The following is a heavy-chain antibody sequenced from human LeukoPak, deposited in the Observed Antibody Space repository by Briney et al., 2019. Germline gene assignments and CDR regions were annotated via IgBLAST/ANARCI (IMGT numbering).Heavy chain of an antibody. D-gene: IGHD2-15*01. V-gene: IGHV4-34*01. CDR1: GGSFSGYY. J-gene: IGHJ4*02. Sequence: SETLSLTCGVFGGSFSGYYWTWLRQPPGKGLEWIGQINHRGSSHYNPSLRSRVTISVDTSKTQFSLKLTSVTAADTAVYYCAREKFCSDTGSCNIGLFDFWGRGALVTASS. CDR3: AREKFCSDTGSCNIGLFDF. CDR2: INHRGSS.